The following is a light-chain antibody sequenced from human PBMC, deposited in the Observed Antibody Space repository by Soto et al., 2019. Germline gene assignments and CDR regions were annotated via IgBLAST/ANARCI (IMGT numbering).Light chain of an antibody. J-gene: IGLJ1*01. V-gene: IGLV1-44*01. Sequence: QPVLTQPPSASGTPGQRVTISCSGSSSNIGINTVTWYQQLPGAAPKLLIYTNNQRPSGVPDRFSASKSGTSASLAIGGLQSEDEADYYCAAWDDSLDGYVFGSGTKVTVL. CDR2: TNN. CDR1: SSNIGINT. CDR3: AAWDDSLDGYV.